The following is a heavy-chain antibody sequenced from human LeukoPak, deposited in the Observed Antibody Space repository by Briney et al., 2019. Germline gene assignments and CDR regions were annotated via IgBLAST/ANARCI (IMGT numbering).Heavy chain of an antibody. D-gene: IGHD3/OR15-3a*01. CDR2: IYYSGST. CDR1: GGSISSSSYY. Sequence: PSETLSLTCTVSGGSISSSSYYWGWIRQPPGKGLEWIGSIYYSGSTYYNPSLKSRVTISLDKSNNYLSLKLRSVTAADTAVYYCATAQYTDVDLDDYYMDVWGKGATVTVSS. V-gene: IGHV4-39*07. J-gene: IGHJ6*03. CDR3: ATAQYTDVDLDDYYMDV.